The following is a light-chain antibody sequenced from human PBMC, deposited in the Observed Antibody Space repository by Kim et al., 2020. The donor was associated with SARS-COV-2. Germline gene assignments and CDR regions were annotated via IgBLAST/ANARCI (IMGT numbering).Light chain of an antibody. J-gene: IGLJ2*01. CDR3: CSYAGSYTLWV. CDR2: EVN. Sequence: QSALTQPASVSGSPGQSITISCAGTSSDVGTYNLVSWYKQHPGKAPQLMIYEVNKRPSGISNRFSGSKSGNMASLTISGLQAEDEADYYCCSYAGSYTLWVFGGGTQLTVL. CDR1: SSDVGTYNL. V-gene: IGLV2-23*02.